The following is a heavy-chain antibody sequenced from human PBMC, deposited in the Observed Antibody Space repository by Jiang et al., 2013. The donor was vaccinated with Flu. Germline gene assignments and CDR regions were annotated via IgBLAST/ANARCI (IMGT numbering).Heavy chain of an antibody. D-gene: IGHD3-22*01. J-gene: IGHJ6*04. CDR3: AKAIAEADSSGDYYYYGMDV. V-gene: IGHV3-21*04. Sequence: EWVSSISSSSSYIYYADSVRGRFTISRDNSKNTLYLQMNSLRAEDTAVYYCAKAIAEADSSGDYYYYGMDVWGKGTTVTVSS. CDR2: ISSSSSYI.